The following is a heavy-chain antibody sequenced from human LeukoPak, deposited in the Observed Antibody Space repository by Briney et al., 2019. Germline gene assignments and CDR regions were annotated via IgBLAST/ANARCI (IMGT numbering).Heavy chain of an antibody. J-gene: IGHJ3*02. V-gene: IGHV3-7*01. CDR3: ARDNQWLVRDAFDI. D-gene: IGHD6-19*01. CDR1: GFTFSSYW. Sequence: GGPLRLSCAASGFTFSSYWLSWVRQAPGKGLKWMANIKQDGSEKYYVDSVKGRFTISRDNAKNSLYLQMNSLRAEDTAVYYCARDNQWLVRDAFDIWGQGTMVTVSS. CDR2: IKQDGSEK.